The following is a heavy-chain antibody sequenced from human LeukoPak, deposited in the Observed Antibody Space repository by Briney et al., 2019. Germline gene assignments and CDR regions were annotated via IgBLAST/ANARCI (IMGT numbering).Heavy chain of an antibody. Sequence: SETLSLTCAVYGGSFSGYYWSWIRQPPGKGLEWIGEINHSGSTNYNPSLKSRVTISVDTSKNQFSLQLNSVTPEDTAVYYCARDSIAVAVLGYFDYWGQGTLVTVSS. J-gene: IGHJ4*02. CDR2: INHSGST. D-gene: IGHD6-19*01. V-gene: IGHV4-34*01. CDR3: ARDSIAVAVLGYFDY. CDR1: GGSFSGYY.